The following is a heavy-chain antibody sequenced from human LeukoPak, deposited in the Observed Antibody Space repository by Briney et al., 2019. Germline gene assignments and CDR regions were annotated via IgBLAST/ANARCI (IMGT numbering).Heavy chain of an antibody. CDR3: TRRGSYYGMDV. J-gene: IGHJ6*02. CDR2: IRSKANSYAT. V-gene: IGHV3-73*01. D-gene: IGHD1-14*01. CDR1: GLTFSGSA. Sequence: GGSLKLSCAPSGLTFSGSAMHSVRQASGNGLEWLGRIRSKANSYATAYAASVKGRFTISRDDSKNTAYLQMNSLKTEDTAVYYCTRRGSYYGMDVWGQGTTVTVSS.